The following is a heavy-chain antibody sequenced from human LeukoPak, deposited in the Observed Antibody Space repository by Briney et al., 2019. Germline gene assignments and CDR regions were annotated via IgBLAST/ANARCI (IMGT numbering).Heavy chain of an antibody. V-gene: IGHV4-59*01. J-gene: IGHJ5*02. CDR3: ARVDLNPNDSSGEGWFDP. Sequence: PSETLSLTCTVSGGSISSYYWSWIRQPPGKGLKWIGYIYYSGSTNYNPSLKSRVTISVDTSKNQFSLKLSSVTAADTAVYYCARVDLNPNDSSGEGWFDPWGQGTLVTVSS. CDR2: IYYSGST. D-gene: IGHD3-22*01. CDR1: GGSISSYY.